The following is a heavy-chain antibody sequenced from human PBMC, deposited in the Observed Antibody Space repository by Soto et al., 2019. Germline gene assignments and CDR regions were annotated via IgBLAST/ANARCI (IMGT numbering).Heavy chain of an antibody. V-gene: IGHV3-48*02. J-gene: IGHJ4*02. CDR1: GFRFGSYS. CDR3: AQVGGSYSTAIDY. CDR2: ISSTSGTI. D-gene: IGHD1-26*01. Sequence: GGSLRLSCAASGFRFGSYSMNWVRQAPGQGLEWLSYISSTSGTIYYADSVKGRFTISRDNAKNSLYLKMSSLRDDDTAVYYCAQVGGSYSTAIDYWGQGTLVTVSS.